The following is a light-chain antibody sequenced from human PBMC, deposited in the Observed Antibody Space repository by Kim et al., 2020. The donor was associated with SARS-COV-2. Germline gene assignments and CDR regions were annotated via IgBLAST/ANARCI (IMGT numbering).Light chain of an antibody. CDR1: QSGSSN. J-gene: IGKJ1*01. V-gene: IGKV3-15*01. CDR2: GAS. Sequence: SPGESATLTCRARQSGSSNLAWDHQNPGQDPRLLIYGASTRATGIPARFSGSGSGTEFTLTISSMQSEDFAVYYCQQYNNWPPWTFGQGTKVDIK. CDR3: QQYNNWPPWT.